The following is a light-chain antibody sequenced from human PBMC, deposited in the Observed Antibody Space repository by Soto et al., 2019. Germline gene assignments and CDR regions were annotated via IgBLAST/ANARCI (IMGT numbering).Light chain of an antibody. V-gene: IGKV1-27*01. CDR3: QKYNGAPRA. J-gene: IGKJ1*01. CDR1: QGISNY. CDR2: AAS. Sequence: DIQMTQSPSSQSASVGDRVTITCRASQGISNYLAWYQQKPGKVPQLLIYAASTLQSGVPSRFSGSGSGTDFTLTINSLQPGDVATYYCQKYNGAPRAFGQGTKVEIK.